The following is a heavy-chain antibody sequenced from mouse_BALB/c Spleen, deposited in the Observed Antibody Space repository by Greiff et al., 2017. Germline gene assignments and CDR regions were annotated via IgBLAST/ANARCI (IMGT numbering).Heavy chain of an antibody. V-gene: IGHV14-3*02. CDR2: IDPANGNT. CDR1: GFNIKDTY. D-gene: IGHD2-1*01. CDR3: ARSRDGNSARFAY. Sequence: VQLQQSGAELVKPGASVKLSCTASGFNIKDTYMHWVKQRPEQGLEWIGRIDPANGNTKYDPKFQGKATITADTSSNTAYLQHSSLTTEDTAVYYCARSRDGNSARFAYWGQGTPVTVSA. J-gene: IGHJ3*01.